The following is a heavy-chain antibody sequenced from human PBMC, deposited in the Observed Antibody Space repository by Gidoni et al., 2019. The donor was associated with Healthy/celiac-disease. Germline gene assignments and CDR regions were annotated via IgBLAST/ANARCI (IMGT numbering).Heavy chain of an antibody. V-gene: IGHV3-23*01. CDR2: ISGSGGST. D-gene: IGHD3-9*01. Sequence: EVQLLESGGGLVQPGGSLRLSGAAYGFTVSSYAMRWVRQAPGEGLEWVSAISGSGGSTYYADSVKGRFTISRDNSKNTLYLQMNSLRAEDTAVYYCASGGPDILVSFDYWGQGTLVTVSS. J-gene: IGHJ4*02. CDR1: GFTVSSYA. CDR3: ASGGPDILVSFDY.